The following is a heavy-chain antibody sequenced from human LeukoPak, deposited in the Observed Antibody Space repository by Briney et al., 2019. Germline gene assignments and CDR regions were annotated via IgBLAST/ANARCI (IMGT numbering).Heavy chain of an antibody. CDR3: ARVIYGYGSWGESGYYFDY. V-gene: IGHV3-48*03. CDR1: GFTFSSYE. CDR2: ISSSGSTI. D-gene: IGHD5-18*01. Sequence: QPGGSLRLSCAASGFTFSSYEMNWVRQAPGKGLEWVSYISSSGSTIYYADSVKGRFTISRDNAKNSLYLQMNSLRAEDTAVYYCARVIYGYGSWGESGYYFDYWGQGTLVTVSS. J-gene: IGHJ4*02.